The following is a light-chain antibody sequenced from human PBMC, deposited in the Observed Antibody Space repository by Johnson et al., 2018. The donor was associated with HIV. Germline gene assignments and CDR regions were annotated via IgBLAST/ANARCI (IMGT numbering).Light chain of an antibody. V-gene: IGLV1-51*02. Sequence: QPVLTQPPSVSAAPGQKVTISCSGSSSNIGNNYVSWYQQLPGTAPKLLIYEINKRPSGIPDRFSGSKSGTSATLGITGLQTGDEADYYCGTWDSSLSLLYVFGTGPKVTVL. CDR2: EIN. CDR3: GTWDSSLSLLYV. J-gene: IGLJ1*01. CDR1: SSNIGNNY.